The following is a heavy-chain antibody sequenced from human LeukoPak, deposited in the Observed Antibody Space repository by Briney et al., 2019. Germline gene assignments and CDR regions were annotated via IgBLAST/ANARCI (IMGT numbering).Heavy chain of an antibody. CDR3: AKDYSISSLQDDAFDI. V-gene: IGHV3-30*18. Sequence: GRSLRLSCAASGFTFSSYGMHWVRRASGKGLEWVAVISYDGSNKYYADSVKGRFTISRDNSKNTLYLQMNSLRAEDTAVYYCAKDYSISSLQDDAFDIWGQGTMVTVSS. J-gene: IGHJ3*02. CDR1: GFTFSSYG. D-gene: IGHD4-11*01. CDR2: ISYDGSNK.